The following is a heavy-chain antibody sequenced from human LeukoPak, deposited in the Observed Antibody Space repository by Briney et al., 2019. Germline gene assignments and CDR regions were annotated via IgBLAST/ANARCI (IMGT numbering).Heavy chain of an antibody. V-gene: IGHV3-7*01. CDR2: MNLDGSEK. CDR3: ARDDGFSCYSY. J-gene: IGHJ4*02. CDR1: GFTFSSYW. Sequence: GGSLRLSCAASGFTFSSYWMTWVRQAPGKGLEWVANMNLDGSEKYYVDSVKGRFVISRDNAKNSLFLQMNSLIAEDTAVYYCARDDGFSCYSYWGQGTLVTVSS. D-gene: IGHD3/OR15-3a*01.